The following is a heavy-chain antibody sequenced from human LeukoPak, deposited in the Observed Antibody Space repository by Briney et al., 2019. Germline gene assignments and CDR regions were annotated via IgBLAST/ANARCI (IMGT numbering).Heavy chain of an antibody. CDR3: ARRISSGYYYVSAFDI. CDR2: IRSKTDGGTT. Sequence: GGSLRLSCAASGFTFRDAWMTWVRQAPGKGLEWVGRIRSKTDGGTTDYAVSVQGRFTISRDDSKNTLYLQMNSLRAEDTAVYYCARRISSGYYYVSAFDIWGQGTMVTVSS. CDR1: GFTFRDAW. J-gene: IGHJ3*02. V-gene: IGHV3-15*01. D-gene: IGHD3-22*01.